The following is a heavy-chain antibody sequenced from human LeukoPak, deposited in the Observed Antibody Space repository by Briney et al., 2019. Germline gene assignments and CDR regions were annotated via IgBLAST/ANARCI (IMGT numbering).Heavy chain of an antibody. CDR2: ISSGSSYI. Sequence: GESLKISCAASGFVFSTYSMSWVRQAPGKGLEWVSSISSGSSYINYADSVKGRFTISRDNANNSLYLQMNSLRAEDTAVYYCAKDTVVVVAATLYFDYWGQGTLVSVSS. D-gene: IGHD2-15*01. V-gene: IGHV3-21*01. CDR3: AKDTVVVVAATLYFDY. J-gene: IGHJ4*02. CDR1: GFVFSTYS.